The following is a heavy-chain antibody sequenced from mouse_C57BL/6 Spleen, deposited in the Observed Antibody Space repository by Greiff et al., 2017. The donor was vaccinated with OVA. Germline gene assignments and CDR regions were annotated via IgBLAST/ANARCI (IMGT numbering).Heavy chain of an antibody. V-gene: IGHV1-64*01. CDR3: ARITTVVGYWYFDV. D-gene: IGHD1-1*01. CDR1: GYTFTSYW. Sequence: QVQLQQPGAELVKPGASVKLSCKASGYTFTSYWMHWVKQRPGQGLEWIGMIHPNSGSTNYNEKFKSKATLTVDKSSSTAYMQLSSLTSEDSAGYYCARITTVVGYWYFDVWGTGTTVTVSS. CDR2: IHPNSGST. J-gene: IGHJ1*03.